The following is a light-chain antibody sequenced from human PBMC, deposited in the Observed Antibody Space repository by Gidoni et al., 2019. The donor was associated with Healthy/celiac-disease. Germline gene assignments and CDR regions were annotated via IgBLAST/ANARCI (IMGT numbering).Light chain of an antibody. CDR1: QSVSSN. J-gene: IGKJ1*01. Sequence: EIVMTQSPATLSVSPGERATLSCRDSQSVSSNLAWYQQKPGQAPRLLIYGASTRATGIPARFSGSGSWTEFTLTISSLQSEDFAVYYCQQYNNWPPWTFGQGTKVEIK. CDR3: QQYNNWPPWT. V-gene: IGKV3-15*01. CDR2: GAS.